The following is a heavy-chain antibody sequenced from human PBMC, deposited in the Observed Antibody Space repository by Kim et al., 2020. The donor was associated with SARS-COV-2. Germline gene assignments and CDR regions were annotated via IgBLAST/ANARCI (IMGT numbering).Heavy chain of an antibody. J-gene: IGHJ6*02. CDR1: GYTFTSYA. CDR2: INTNTGNP. D-gene: IGHD2-15*01. Sequence: ASVKVSCKASGYTFTSYAMNWVRQAPGQGLEWMGWINTNTGNPTYAQGFTGRFVFSLDTSVSTAYLQISSLKAEDTAVYYCARDLVVVAATDYYYYGMDVWGQGTTVTVS. CDR3: ARDLVVVAATDYYYYGMDV. V-gene: IGHV7-4-1*02.